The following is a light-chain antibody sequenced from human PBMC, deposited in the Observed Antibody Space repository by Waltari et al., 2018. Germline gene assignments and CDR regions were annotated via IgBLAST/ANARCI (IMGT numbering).Light chain of an antibody. J-gene: IGKJ1*01. CDR3: QQYNNWPPWT. V-gene: IGKV3-15*01. CDR2: GAS. CDR1: QTVSSN. Sequence: ETELTQSPATLSVSPGERVTLSCRASQTVSSNLAWYQQKPGQVPRLLVYGASIRATGIPARFSGSGSGTQFTLTINSLQSEDFAVYYCQQYNNWPPWTFSQGTKVEIK.